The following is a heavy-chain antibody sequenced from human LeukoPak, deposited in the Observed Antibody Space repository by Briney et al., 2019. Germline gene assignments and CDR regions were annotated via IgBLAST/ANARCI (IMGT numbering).Heavy chain of an antibody. J-gene: IGHJ5*02. V-gene: IGHV4-59*08. D-gene: IGHD2-15*01. CDR3: ARLKTPRSWFDP. Sequence: PSETLSLTCTVSGGSISSYYWSWIRQPPEKGLEWIGFIYHSGSTNYNPSLKSRVTISVDTSKNQFSLKLNSVTAADTAIYYCARLKTPRSWFDPWGQGTLVIVSS. CDR1: GGSISSYY. CDR2: IYHSGST.